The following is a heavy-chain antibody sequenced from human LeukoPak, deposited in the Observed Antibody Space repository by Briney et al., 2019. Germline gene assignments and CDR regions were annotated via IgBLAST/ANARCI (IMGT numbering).Heavy chain of an antibody. D-gene: IGHD3-22*01. CDR3: ARDFYTNYYHSSGDDFDF. CDR2: IWYDGSNK. Sequence: GRSLRLSCAASGFTFSSYDMHWVRQAPGKGLEWVAVIWYDGSNKYYADSVKGRFTISRDNARNTLFLQMNSLRAEDTAVYYCARDFYTNYYHSSGDDFDFWGQGTLVTVSS. J-gene: IGHJ4*02. V-gene: IGHV3-33*01. CDR1: GFTFSSYD.